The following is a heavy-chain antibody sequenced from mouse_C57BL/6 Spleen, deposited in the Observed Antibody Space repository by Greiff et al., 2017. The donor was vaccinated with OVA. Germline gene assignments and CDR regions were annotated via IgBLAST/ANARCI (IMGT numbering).Heavy chain of an antibody. CDR1: GYTFTSYW. V-gene: IGHV1-64*01. D-gene: IGHD2-4*01. J-gene: IGHJ4*01. CDR3: VSIYYDYDYAMDY. CDR2: IIPNSGIP. Sequence: QVQLQQPGAELVKPGASVKLSCKASGYTFTSYWMHGVKQRPGQGLEWIGIIIPNSGIPNYNEKFKSKATLTVDKSSSTAYMQLSSLTSEDSAVYYCVSIYYDYDYAMDYWGQGTSVTVSS.